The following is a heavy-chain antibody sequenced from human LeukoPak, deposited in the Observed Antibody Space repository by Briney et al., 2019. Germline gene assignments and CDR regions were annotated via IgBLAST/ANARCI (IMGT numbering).Heavy chain of an antibody. CDR3: ARETGYSYGEPFDY. Sequence: PGGSLRLSCAASGFTFSDYYMNWVRQAPGKWLEWVSSISSSSSYIYYADSVKGRFTISRDNAKNSLYLQMNSLRAEDTAVYYCARETGYSYGEPFDYWGQGTLVTVSS. CDR2: ISSSSSYI. CDR1: GFTFSDYY. J-gene: IGHJ4*02. D-gene: IGHD5-18*01. V-gene: IGHV3-21*01.